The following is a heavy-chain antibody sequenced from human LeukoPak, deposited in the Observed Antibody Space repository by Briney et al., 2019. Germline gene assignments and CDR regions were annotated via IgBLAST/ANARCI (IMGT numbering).Heavy chain of an antibody. D-gene: IGHD2/OR15-2a*01. Sequence: PGGSLRLSCAASEFSFSSYGMNWVRQAPGKGLEWVSSISSSSSWIFYADSVKGRFTISRDNAKNSLYLQMNSLRAEDTAVYYCAKNPDQPQYYYYMDVWGKGTTVTISS. CDR2: ISSSSSWI. J-gene: IGHJ6*03. CDR1: EFSFSSYG. CDR3: AKNPDQPQYYYYMDV. V-gene: IGHV3-21*04.